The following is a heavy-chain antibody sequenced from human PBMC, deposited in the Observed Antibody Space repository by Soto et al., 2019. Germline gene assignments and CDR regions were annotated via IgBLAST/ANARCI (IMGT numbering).Heavy chain of an antibody. D-gene: IGHD2-2*01. CDR2: ISSSGSTI. J-gene: IGHJ3*02. CDR1: GFTFSDYY. Sequence: PGGSLRLSCAASGFTFSDYYMSWIRQAPGKGLEWVSYISSSGSTIYYADSVKGRFTISRDNAKNSLYLQMNSLRAEDTAVYYCAREIVVPASDAFDIWGQGTMVTVSS. V-gene: IGHV3-11*01. CDR3: AREIVVPASDAFDI.